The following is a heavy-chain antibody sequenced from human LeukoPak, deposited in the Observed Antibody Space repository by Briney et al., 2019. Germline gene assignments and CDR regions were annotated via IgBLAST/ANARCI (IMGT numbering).Heavy chain of an antibody. CDR1: GFTFSSYN. J-gene: IGHJ4*02. Sequence: GGSLRLSCAASGFTFSSYNMNWVRQAPGKGLEWVSSISSNSYIYYADSVKGRFTISRDNAKNSLYLRMNSLRAEDTAVYYCARGSPYYYDSSGYYQAYDYWGQGTLVTVSS. V-gene: IGHV3-21*01. CDR3: ARGSPYYYDSSGYYQAYDY. D-gene: IGHD3-22*01. CDR2: ISSNSYI.